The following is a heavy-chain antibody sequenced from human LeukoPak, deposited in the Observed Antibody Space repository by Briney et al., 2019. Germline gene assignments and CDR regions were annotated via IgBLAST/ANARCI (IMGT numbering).Heavy chain of an antibody. CDR1: GFTFSSYE. D-gene: IGHD6-13*01. CDR3: AKATTISAAGSHFVY. J-gene: IGHJ4*02. CDR2: ISSSGSIE. Sequence: GGSLRLSCAASGFTFSSYEMNWVRQAPGKGLEWVSYISSSGSIEYYADSVKGRFTISRDNSKNTLYLQMNSLRAEDTAVFYCAKATTISAAGSHFVYWGQGTLVTVSS. V-gene: IGHV3-48*03.